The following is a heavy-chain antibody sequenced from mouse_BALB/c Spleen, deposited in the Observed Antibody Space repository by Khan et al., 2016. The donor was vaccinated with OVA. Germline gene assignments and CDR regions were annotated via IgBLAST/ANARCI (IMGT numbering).Heavy chain of an antibody. CDR1: GYSFTDYN. D-gene: IGHD2-1*01. Sequence: VRLQQSGPELDKPGASVKISCKASGYSFTDYNMNWVKQSNGKSLEWIGNIDPYYGDAHYNQKFKGKATLTVDSSSSTAYMQLKSLTSEDSAVYYCTRLGTNYSFDYWGQGTTLTVSS. CDR2: IDPYYGDA. CDR3: TRLGTNYSFDY. J-gene: IGHJ2*01. V-gene: IGHV1-39*01.